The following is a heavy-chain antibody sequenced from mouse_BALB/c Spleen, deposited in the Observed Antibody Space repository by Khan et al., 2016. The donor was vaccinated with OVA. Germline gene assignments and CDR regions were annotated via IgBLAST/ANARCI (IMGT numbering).Heavy chain of an antibody. CDR2: INPTSGYT. CDR1: GYTFSTYW. J-gene: IGHJ2*01. CDR3: TRDRIDY. V-gene: IGHV1-7*01. Sequence: VKLQESGAALAKPGASVKMSCKASGYTFSTYWMHWVKQRPGQGLEWIGYINPTSGYTDYNEKFKDKATLSADKSSSTAYMQLRRLPAEDSAVYYCTRDRIDYWGQGTTRTVSS.